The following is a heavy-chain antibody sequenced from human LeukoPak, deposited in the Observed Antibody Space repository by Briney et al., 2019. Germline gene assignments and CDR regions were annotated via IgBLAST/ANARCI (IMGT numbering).Heavy chain of an antibody. CDR1: GFTFTAHS. D-gene: IGHD3-22*01. V-gene: IGHV3-21*01. CDR2: ISSDSTYK. J-gene: IGHJ4*02. Sequence: PGGSLRLSCAISGFTFTAHSMNWVRQAPGKGLGWVSFISSDSTYKYYGDSVKGRFTISRDNANVYLQMNSLRAEDTATYHCAREYDSKGRFDNWGQGTLVIVSS. CDR3: AREYDSKGRFDN.